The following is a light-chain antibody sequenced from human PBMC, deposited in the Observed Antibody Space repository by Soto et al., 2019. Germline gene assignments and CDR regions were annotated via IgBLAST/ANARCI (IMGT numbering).Light chain of an antibody. J-gene: IGKJ1*01. CDR1: QTISNM. V-gene: IGKV3-20*01. CDR2: GAS. CDR3: QQYGSSPRT. Sequence: EVVMTQSPASLSVSPGDKVSLSCRANQTISNMLAWYQQKPGQAPRLLIYGASVRATGVPDRFSGSGSGTDFTLTISRLEPEDFAVYYCQQYGSSPRTFGQGTKVDI.